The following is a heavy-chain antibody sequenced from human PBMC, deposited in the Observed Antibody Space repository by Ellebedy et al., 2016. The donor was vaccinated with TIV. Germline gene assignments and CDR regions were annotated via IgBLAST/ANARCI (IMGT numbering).Heavy chain of an antibody. CDR2: IKQDGSET. CDR1: GFTFSSYW. CDR3: ARAPPQPYYYGSGSYYGAGDY. V-gene: IGHV3-7*03. D-gene: IGHD3-10*01. J-gene: IGHJ4*02. Sequence: GESLKISCAASGFTFSSYWMSWVRQAPGKGLEWVANIKQDGSETYYVDFVKGRFTISRDNAKNSLYLQMNSLRAEDTAVYYCARAPPQPYYYGSGSYYGAGDYWGQGTLVTVSS.